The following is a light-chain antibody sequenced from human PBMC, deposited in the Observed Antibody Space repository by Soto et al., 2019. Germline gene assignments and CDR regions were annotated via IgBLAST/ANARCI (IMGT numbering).Light chain of an antibody. CDR1: QGISSY. J-gene: IGKJ1*01. CDR3: QQYYSYPWT. CDR2: AAS. Sequence: AIRMTQSPSSFSASTGDRVTITCRASQGISSYLAGYQQKPGKAPKLLIYAASTLQSGVPSRFSGSGSGTDFTLTISCLQSEDFATYYCQQYYSYPWTFGQGTKVEIK. V-gene: IGKV1-8*01.